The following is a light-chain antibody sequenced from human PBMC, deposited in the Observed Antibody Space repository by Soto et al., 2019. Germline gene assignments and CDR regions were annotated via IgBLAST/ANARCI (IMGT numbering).Light chain of an antibody. CDR3: QQLNSYPRVT. CDR2: AAS. Sequence: DIQLTQSPSFLSASVGDRVTITCRASQGISSYLAWYQQKPGKAPKLLIYAASTLQSGVPSRFSGSGSGTEFTLTIISLPPEDFATYYCQQLNSYPRVTFGGGTKVEIK. V-gene: IGKV1-9*01. CDR1: QGISSY. J-gene: IGKJ4*01.